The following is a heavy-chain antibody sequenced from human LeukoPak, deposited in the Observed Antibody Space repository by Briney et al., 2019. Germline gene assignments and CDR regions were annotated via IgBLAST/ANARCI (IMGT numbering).Heavy chain of an antibody. D-gene: IGHD1-1*01. Sequence: ASVKVSCKASGYTFTGYFMHWVRQAPGQGLEWMGWINPSSGGTNYAQKFQGRVTMTRDTSISTAYMELSSLRSEDTAVYYCARALQRPYYYYYYMDVWGKGTTVTISS. J-gene: IGHJ6*03. CDR3: ARALQRPYYYYYYMDV. V-gene: IGHV1-2*02. CDR2: INPSSGGT. CDR1: GYTFTGYF.